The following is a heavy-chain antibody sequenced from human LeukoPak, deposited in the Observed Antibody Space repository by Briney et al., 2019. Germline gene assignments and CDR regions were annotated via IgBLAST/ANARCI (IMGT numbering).Heavy chain of an antibody. CDR1: GFTFNNYG. CDR3: ATPPGLQWPMLDY. D-gene: IGHD6-19*01. V-gene: IGHV3-33*01. J-gene: IGHJ4*02. CDR2: IWYDGSNK. Sequence: GRSLRLSCAASGFTFNNYGMHWVRQAPGKGLEWMALIWYDGSNKYYADSVKGRFTISRDNSKNTLYLQMNSLRAEDTAVYYCATPPGLQWPMLDYWGQGTLVTVSS.